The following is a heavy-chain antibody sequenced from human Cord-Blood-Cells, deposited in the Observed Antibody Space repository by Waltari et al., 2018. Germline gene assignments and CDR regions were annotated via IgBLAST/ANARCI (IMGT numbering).Heavy chain of an antibody. J-gene: IGHJ5*02. CDR1: GGSFSGYY. CDR2: INHSGST. V-gene: IGHV4-34*01. CDR3: ARRGTYCSGGSCYSWFDP. D-gene: IGHD2-15*01. Sequence: QVQLQQWGAGLLKPSATLSLTCAVYGGSFSGYYRSWIRPPPGKGLEWIGEINHSGSTNYNPSLKSRVTISVDTSKNQFSLKLSSVTAADTAVYYCARRGTYCSGGSCYSWFDPWGQGTLVTVSS.